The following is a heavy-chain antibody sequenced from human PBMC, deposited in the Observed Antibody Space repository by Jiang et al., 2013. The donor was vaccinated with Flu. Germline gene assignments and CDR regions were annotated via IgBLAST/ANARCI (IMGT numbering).Heavy chain of an antibody. CDR3: ATAGSITMVRGVPGVVGNWFDP. Sequence: GAEVKKPGASVKVSCKVSGYTLTELSMHWVRQAPGKGLEWMGGFDPEDGETIYAQKFQGRVTMTEDTSTDTAYMELSSLRSEDTAVYYCATAGSITMVRGVPGVVGNWFDPWGQGTLVTVSS. J-gene: IGHJ5*02. CDR1: GYTLTELS. D-gene: IGHD3-10*01. CDR2: FDPEDGET. V-gene: IGHV1-24*01.